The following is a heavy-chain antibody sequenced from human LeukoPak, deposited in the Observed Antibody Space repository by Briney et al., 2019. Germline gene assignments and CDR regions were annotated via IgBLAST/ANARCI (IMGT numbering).Heavy chain of an antibody. CDR2: ISAYNGNT. V-gene: IGHV1-18*01. CDR3: ARDIQQWLADPYYFDY. Sequence: GASVKVSCKASGYTFTSYGIRWVRQAPGQGLEWMGWISAYNGNTNYAQKLQGRVTMTTDTSTSTAYMELRSLRSDDTAVYYCARDIQQWLADPYYFDYWGQGTLVTVSS. CDR1: GYTFTSYG. J-gene: IGHJ4*02. D-gene: IGHD6-19*01.